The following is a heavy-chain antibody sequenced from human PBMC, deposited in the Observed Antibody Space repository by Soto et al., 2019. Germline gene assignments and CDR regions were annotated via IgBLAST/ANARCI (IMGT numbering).Heavy chain of an antibody. CDR1: GFTFSSNW. D-gene: IGHD2-2*01. J-gene: IGHJ4*02. CDR2: IRQDGSEK. CDR3: AREIVVARGASYFDY. V-gene: IGHV3-7*04. Sequence: PGGSLRLSCVGSGFTFSSNWMTWVRQAPGKGLEWVGNIRQDGSEKNYVDSVKGRFTISRGNAKNSLYLQMNSLRAEDTAVYYCAREIVVARGASYFDYWGPGTLVTSPQ.